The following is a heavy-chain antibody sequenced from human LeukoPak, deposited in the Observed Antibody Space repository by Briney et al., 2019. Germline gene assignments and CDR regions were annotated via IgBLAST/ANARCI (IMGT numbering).Heavy chain of an antibody. Sequence: GASVKVSCKASGCTFTGYYMHWVRQAPGQGLEWMGWINPNSGGTDYAQMFQGRVTMTRDTSISTAYMELSRLRSDDTAVYYCARDSVTGFDPWGQGTLVTVSS. D-gene: IGHD4-11*01. CDR2: INPNSGGT. CDR3: ARDSVTGFDP. CDR1: GCTFTGYY. V-gene: IGHV1-2*02. J-gene: IGHJ5*02.